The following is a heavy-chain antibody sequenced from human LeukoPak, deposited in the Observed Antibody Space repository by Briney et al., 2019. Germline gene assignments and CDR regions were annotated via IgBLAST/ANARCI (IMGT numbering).Heavy chain of an antibody. D-gene: IGHD6-13*01. CDR3: ARGQDSSRWTPSYFDY. J-gene: IGHJ4*02. Sequence: PSETLSLTCTVSGGSISSGSYYWNWIRQPPGKGLEWIGYIYYSGGTNYNPSLKSRVTMALDTSKNQFSLNLSSVTAADTALYFCARGQDSSRWTPSYFDYWGQGTLVTVSS. CDR2: IYYSGGT. CDR1: GGSISSGSYY. V-gene: IGHV4-61*01.